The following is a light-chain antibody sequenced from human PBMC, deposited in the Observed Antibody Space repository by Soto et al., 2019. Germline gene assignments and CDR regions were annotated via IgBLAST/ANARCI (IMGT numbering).Light chain of an antibody. Sequence: EIVLTQSPGTLSLSPGERATLSCRASQSVASRNLAWYQQRSGQAPRLLIYGASSRAIHTPDSLSGSGSGRDFTLTISGLEPEDFAVYYCQQFGNSLWTFGQGTTVDIK. J-gene: IGKJ1*01. CDR1: QSVASRN. V-gene: IGKV3-20*01. CDR3: QQFGNSLWT. CDR2: GAS.